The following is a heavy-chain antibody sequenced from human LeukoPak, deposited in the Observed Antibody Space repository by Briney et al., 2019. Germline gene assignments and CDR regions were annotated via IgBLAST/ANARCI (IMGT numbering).Heavy chain of an antibody. CDR1: GYTFTAYY. CDR3: ARDEAAAKTNALDI. J-gene: IGHJ3*02. Sequence: SVKVSCKASGYTFTAYYLHWVRQAPGQGLEWMGYIYPKSSDTNYAQNFQGRVTMTMDTSISTVYMELSRLTSDDTAVYYCARDEAAAKTNALDIWGQGTKVTASS. V-gene: IGHV1-2*02. CDR2: IYPKSSDT. D-gene: IGHD6-13*01.